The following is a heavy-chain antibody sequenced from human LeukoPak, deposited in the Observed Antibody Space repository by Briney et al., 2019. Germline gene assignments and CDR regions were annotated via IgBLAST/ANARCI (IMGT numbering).Heavy chain of an antibody. CDR3: TTTPTRYSEIYDY. J-gene: IGHJ4*02. CDR1: RFTFRDAW. Sequence: SLRLSLVASRFTFRDAWRSWVRQAPGKGLDWVCRIKSKTDGGTADYAARVKGRFTIPRDDSKNTLYLQLQSQKTEATAVYYCTTTPTRYSEIYDYWGQGTLVTVSS. D-gene: IGHD1-26*01. CDR2: IKSKTDGGTA. V-gene: IGHV3-15*01.